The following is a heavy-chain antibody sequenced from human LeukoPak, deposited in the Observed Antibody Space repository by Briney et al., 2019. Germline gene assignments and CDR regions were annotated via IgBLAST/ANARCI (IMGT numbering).Heavy chain of an antibody. CDR2: IGSSSSYI. CDR1: GFTFSSYS. CDR3: ARVKSSSWSYYYYYGMDV. V-gene: IGHV3-21*04. D-gene: IGHD6-13*01. Sequence: GGSLRLSCAASGFTFSSYSMNWVRQAPGKGLEWVSSIGSSSSYIYYADSVKGRFTISRDNAKNSLYLQMNSLRAEDTAVYYCARVKSSSWSYYYYYGMDVWGQGTTVTVSS. J-gene: IGHJ6*02.